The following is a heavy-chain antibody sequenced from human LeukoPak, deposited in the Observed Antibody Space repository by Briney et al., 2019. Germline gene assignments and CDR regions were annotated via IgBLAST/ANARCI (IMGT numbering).Heavy chain of an antibody. J-gene: IGHJ4*02. CDR3: ARDFGSGSYLDY. D-gene: IGHD3-10*01. CDR1: GFTFSDYY. CDR2: ISSSSSYT. Sequence: GGSLRLSCAASGFTFSDYYMNWIRQAPGKGLEWVSYISSSSSYTNYADSVEGRFTISRDNAKNSLYPQMNSLRAEDTAVYYCARDFGSGSYLDYWGQGTLVTVSS. V-gene: IGHV3-11*06.